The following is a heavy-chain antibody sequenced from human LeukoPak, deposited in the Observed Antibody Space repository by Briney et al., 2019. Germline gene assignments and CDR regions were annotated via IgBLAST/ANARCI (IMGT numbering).Heavy chain of an antibody. CDR3: AKESDSGYHSEGPKT. J-gene: IGHJ5*02. Sequence: GGSLRLSCAASGFVLSDYGMHWVRQAPGKGLEWVAFVRNDGSNEYYVGSVKGRFTISRDKSKNTLYLQMNSLRAQDTAVYSCAKESDSGYHSEGPKTWGLGTLVTVSS. CDR2: VRNDGSNE. CDR1: GFVLSDYG. V-gene: IGHV3-30*02. D-gene: IGHD5-12*01.